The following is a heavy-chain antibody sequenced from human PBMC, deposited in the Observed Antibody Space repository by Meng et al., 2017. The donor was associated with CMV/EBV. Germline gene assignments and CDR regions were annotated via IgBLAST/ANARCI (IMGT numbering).Heavy chain of an antibody. CDR2: ISAYNGNT. J-gene: IGHJ3*02. V-gene: IGHV1-18*01. Sequence: ASVKVSCKASGYTFTSYGISWVRQAPGQGLEWMGWISAYNGNTNYAQKLQGRVTINTDESMNTVYMELSSLRSEDTAVYYCARARSNVYYYDSSGGRDALDIWGQGTMVTVSS. CDR1: GYTFTSYG. CDR3: ARARSNVYYYDSSGGRDALDI. D-gene: IGHD3-22*01.